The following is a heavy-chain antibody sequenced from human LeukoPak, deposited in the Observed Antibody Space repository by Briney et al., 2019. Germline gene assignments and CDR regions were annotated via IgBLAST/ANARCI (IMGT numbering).Heavy chain of an antibody. V-gene: IGHV3-9*01. CDR2: ISWNSGSI. J-gene: IGHJ6*03. CDR3: AKDIVTMIVVVISSYYYRGV. Sequence: PGGSLRLSCAASGFTFDDYAMHWVRQAPGKGLEWVSGISWNSGSIGYADSVKGRFTISRDNAKNSLYLQMNSLRAEDTALYYCAKDIVTMIVVVISSYYYRGVWGKGTTGTI. D-gene: IGHD3-22*01. CDR1: GFTFDDYA.